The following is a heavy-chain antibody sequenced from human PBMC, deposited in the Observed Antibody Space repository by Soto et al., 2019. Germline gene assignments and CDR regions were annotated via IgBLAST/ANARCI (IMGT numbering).Heavy chain of an antibody. CDR3: ARVNRYSSSWYNFDY. V-gene: IGHV4-59*01. CDR1: GGSFSSYY. Sequence: SETLSLTCTVSGGSFSSYYWSWIRQPPGKGLEWIGYVYYSGSTNYNPSLKSRVTISVDTSRNQFSLKLSSVTAADTAVYYCARVNRYSSSWYNFDYWGQGSLVTVSS. J-gene: IGHJ4*02. D-gene: IGHD6-13*01. CDR2: VYYSGST.